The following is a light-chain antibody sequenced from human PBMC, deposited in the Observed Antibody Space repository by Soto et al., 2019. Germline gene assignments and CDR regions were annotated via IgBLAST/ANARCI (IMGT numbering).Light chain of an antibody. CDR1: SSDVGGSNY. V-gene: IGLV2-14*01. Sequence: QSALTQPASVSGSPGQSITISCTETSSDVGGSNYVSWYQQHPDKAPKLMIYDVSNRPSGVSNRFSGSKSGNTASLTISGLQAEDEADYYCSSYTSSSVVFGGGTKLTVL. CDR2: DVS. CDR3: SSYTSSSVV. J-gene: IGLJ2*01.